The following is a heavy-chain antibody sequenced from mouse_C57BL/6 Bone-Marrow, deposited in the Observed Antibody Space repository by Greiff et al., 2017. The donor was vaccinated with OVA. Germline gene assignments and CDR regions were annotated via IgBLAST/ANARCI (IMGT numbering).Heavy chain of an antibody. V-gene: IGHV5-9*04. CDR3: ASQLLRRYQAWFAY. J-gene: IGHJ3*01. CDR1: GFTFSSYT. Sequence: EVQVVESGGGLVKPGGSLKLSCAASGFTFSSYTMSWVRQTPEKRLEWVAHISGGGGNTYYPDSVKGRFTISRGNDKSTMYLTMRSLRSEDTAVYYCASQLLRRYQAWFAYWGQGTLVTVSA. D-gene: IGHD1-1*01. CDR2: ISGGGGNT.